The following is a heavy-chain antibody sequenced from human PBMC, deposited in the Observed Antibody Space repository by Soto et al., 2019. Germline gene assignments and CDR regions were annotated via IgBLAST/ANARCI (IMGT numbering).Heavy chain of an antibody. CDR3: ARRGSSSISFDY. CDR2: IYWDDDE. Sequence: QITLKESGPTLVKPTQTLTLTCTFSGFSLYTSGVGVGWIRQPPGKALEWLALIYWDDDERYSPSLKTRLAITKGTSKNQAVLTLTNMDPVDTATYYCARRGSSSISFDYWGQGTLVTVSS. J-gene: IGHJ4*02. V-gene: IGHV2-5*02. CDR1: GFSLYTSGVG. D-gene: IGHD6-13*01.